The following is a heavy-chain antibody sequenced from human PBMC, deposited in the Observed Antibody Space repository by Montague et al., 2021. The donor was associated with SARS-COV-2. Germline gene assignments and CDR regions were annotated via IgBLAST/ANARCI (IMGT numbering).Heavy chain of an antibody. V-gene: IGHV3-53*01. D-gene: IGHD1-7*01. Sequence: ETLSLTCAASGFTVSSNYMSWVRQAPGKGLEWVSIIYSGGSTYYADSVKGRFTISRDNSKNTLYLQMNSLRAEDTAVYYCARDRGGNYYFDYWGQGTLVTVSS. J-gene: IGHJ4*02. CDR3: ARDRGGNYYFDY. CDR1: GFTVSSNY. CDR2: IYSGGST.